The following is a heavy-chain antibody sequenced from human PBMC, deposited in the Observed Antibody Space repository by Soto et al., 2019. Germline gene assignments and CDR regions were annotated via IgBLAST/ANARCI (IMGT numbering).Heavy chain of an antibody. CDR2: ISSSSSYI. D-gene: IGHD2-15*01. CDR1: GFTFTTYS. CDR3: ARGRGGVVVVVAATAVDC. V-gene: IGHV3-21*01. Sequence: EVRLVESGGGLVKPGGSLRLSCAASGFTFTTYSMDWVRQAPGKGLEWVSSISSSSSYIHYADSVKGRFTISRDNAKKALYLQMNSLRAEDTAVYYCARGRGGVVVVVAATAVDCWGQGTLVTVSS. J-gene: IGHJ4*02.